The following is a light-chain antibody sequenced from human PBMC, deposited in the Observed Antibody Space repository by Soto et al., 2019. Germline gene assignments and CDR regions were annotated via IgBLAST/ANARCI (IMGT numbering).Light chain of an antibody. V-gene: IGKV1-33*01. Sequence: DIQMTQSPSSLSASVGDRVTITCQASQDINKNLIWYQQKPGKAPKLLIYDASDLETGVPSRFSGSGSGTEFTLTINSLQPDDFATYYCQQYNSYPWTFGQGTKVDIK. CDR2: DAS. CDR3: QQYNSYPWT. CDR1: QDINKN. J-gene: IGKJ1*01.